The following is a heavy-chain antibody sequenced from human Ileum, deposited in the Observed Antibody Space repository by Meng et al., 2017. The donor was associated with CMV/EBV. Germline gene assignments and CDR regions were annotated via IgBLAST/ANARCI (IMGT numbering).Heavy chain of an antibody. D-gene: IGHD6-19*01. Sequence: KASGYTFTGYYLHWVRQAPGQGLEWMGWINPNSGGTNYAQKFQGRVTMTRDTSISTAYMELSRLRSDDTAVYYCARSIAVAGTGFDYWCQGTLVTVSS. J-gene: IGHJ4*02. CDR3: ARSIAVAGTGFDY. V-gene: IGHV1-2*02. CDR1: GYTFTGYY. CDR2: INPNSGGT.